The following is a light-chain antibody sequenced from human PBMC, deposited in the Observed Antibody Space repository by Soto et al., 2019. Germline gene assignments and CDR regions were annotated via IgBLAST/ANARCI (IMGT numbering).Light chain of an antibody. CDR1: SGHSIYA. Sequence: QLVLTQSPSASASLGASVKLTCTLSSGHSIYAIAWHQQQPEKGPRYLMKLNSDGSHSKGDGIPDRFSGSSSGAERYLTISSLQSEDEADYSCQTWGTGIQLFGGGTKLTVL. J-gene: IGLJ2*01. V-gene: IGLV4-69*01. CDR2: LNSDGSH. CDR3: QTWGTGIQL.